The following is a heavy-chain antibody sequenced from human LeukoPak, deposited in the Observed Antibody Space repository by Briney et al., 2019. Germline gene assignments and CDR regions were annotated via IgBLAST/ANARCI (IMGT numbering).Heavy chain of an antibody. Sequence: GGFLRLSCAASGFTFDDYAMHWVRQAPGKGLEWVSSISGSGGSTYYADSVKGRFTISRDNSKNTLYLQMNSLRAEDTAVYYCAKHTSYYYYYMDVWGKGTTVTVSS. CDR3: AKHTSYYYYYMDV. V-gene: IGHV3-23*01. CDR1: GFTFDDYA. D-gene: IGHD3-3*01. CDR2: ISGSGGST. J-gene: IGHJ6*03.